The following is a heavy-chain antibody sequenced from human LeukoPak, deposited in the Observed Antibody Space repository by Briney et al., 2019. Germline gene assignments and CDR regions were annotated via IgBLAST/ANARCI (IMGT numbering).Heavy chain of an antibody. CDR1: GGSISSGDYY. CDR3: ARVWRRPNWFNP. J-gene: IGHJ5*02. CDR2: IYYSGST. Sequence: PSQTLSLTCTVSGGSISSGDYYWSWIRQPPGKGLEWIGYIYYSGSTYYNPSLKSRVTISVDTSKNQFSLKLSSVTAADTAVYYCARVWRRPNWFNPWGQGTLVTVSS. V-gene: IGHV4-30-4*08. D-gene: IGHD3-16*01.